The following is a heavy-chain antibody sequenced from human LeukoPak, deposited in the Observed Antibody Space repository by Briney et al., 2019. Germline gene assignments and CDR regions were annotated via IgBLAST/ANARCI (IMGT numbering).Heavy chain of an antibody. J-gene: IGHJ6*02. CDR2: IYYSGST. CDR3: VRHHPWDTAMGPVMDV. V-gene: IGHV4-59*08. Sequence: SETLSLTCTVSGGSISNYYWSWIRQPPGKGLEWIGCIYYSGSTNYNPSLKSRVTISVDTSENHFSLKLSSVTTAGTAVYYCVRHHPWDTAMGPVMDVWGQGTTVTVSS. D-gene: IGHD5-18*01. CDR1: GGSISNYY.